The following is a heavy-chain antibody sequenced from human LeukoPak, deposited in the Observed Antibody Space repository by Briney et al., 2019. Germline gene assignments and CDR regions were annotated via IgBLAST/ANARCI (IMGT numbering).Heavy chain of an antibody. J-gene: IGHJ4*02. CDR1: GFTFSSYA. D-gene: IGHD3-10*01. CDR2: ISYDGSNK. Sequence: PGGSLRLSCAASGFTFSSYAMHWVRQAPGKGLEWVAVISYDGSNKYYADSVKGRFTISRDNSKNTLYLQMNSLRAEDTAVYYCAKKLLWFGESNWPVDYWGQGTLVTVSS. CDR3: AKKLLWFGESNWPVDY. V-gene: IGHV3-30*04.